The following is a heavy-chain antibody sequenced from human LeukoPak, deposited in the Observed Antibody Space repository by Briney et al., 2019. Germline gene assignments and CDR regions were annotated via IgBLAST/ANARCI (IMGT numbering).Heavy chain of an antibody. V-gene: IGHV4-59*08. CDR3: ARLNEYSSSTSTYS. D-gene: IGHD6-6*01. Sequence: PSETLTVTCTVSGGSISRYSMRWLRQPPEQGLEWIGYIYYSGSTNYNPSLKSRGTISIDTSKNQFSLKLSYVTAADTAVYYCARLNEYSSSTSTYSWGQGSLVTVSS. CDR2: IYYSGST. J-gene: IGHJ1*01. CDR1: GGSISRYS.